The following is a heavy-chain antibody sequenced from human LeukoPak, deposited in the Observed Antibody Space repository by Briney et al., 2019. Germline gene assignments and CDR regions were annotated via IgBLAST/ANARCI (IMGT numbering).Heavy chain of an antibody. CDR3: VREGFYFFDF. V-gene: IGHV3-7*01. CDR2: IKQDGSET. Sequence: GGSLRLSCAASGFTFSSYEMSWVRQVPGKGLEWVANIKQDGSETTYADSVRGRFTIFRDNAKDSVYLQMNSLRAEDSATYYCVREGFYFFDFWGQGTLVTVSS. J-gene: IGHJ4*01. CDR1: GFTFSSYE.